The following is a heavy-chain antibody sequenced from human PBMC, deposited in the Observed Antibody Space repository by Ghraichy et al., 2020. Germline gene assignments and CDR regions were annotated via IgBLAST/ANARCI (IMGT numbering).Heavy chain of an antibody. J-gene: IGHJ6*03. Sequence: SETLSLTCIVSGGSISSSSYYWGWIRQPPEKGLEWIGSIDYSGSKYYGPSLKSRVTISVDTSKNPFTLRLSSVTAADTAVYYCARHRFSRSYYMDVWGKGTAVTVSS. CDR1: GGSISSSSYY. CDR3: ARHRFSRSYYMDV. CDR2: IDYSGSK. D-gene: IGHD2-2*01. V-gene: IGHV4-39*01.